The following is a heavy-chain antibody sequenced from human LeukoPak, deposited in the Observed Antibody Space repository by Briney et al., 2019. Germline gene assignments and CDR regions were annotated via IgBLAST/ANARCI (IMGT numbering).Heavy chain of an antibody. D-gene: IGHD5-18*01. CDR2: IRYDGSNK. CDR1: GFTFSSYG. J-gene: IGHJ4*02. V-gene: IGHV3-30*02. CDR3: ANCVDTAMASCVNY. Sequence: GGSLRLSXAASGFTFSSYGMHWVRQAPGKGLEWVAFIRYDGSNKYYADSVKGRFAISRDNSKNTLYLQMNSLRAEDTAVYYCANCVDTAMASCVNYWGQGTLVTVSS.